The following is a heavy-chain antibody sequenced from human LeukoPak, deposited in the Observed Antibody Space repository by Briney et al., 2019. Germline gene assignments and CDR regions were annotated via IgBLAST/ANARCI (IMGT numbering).Heavy chain of an antibody. Sequence: GGSLRLSCAASGFTFRSKAMSWVRQAPGKGLEWVSGISGSADWTDYGESVKGRFTISRDNSKNTLHLQMNSLRAEDTAVYYCAREAMVRGVIGDYWGQGTLVTVSS. CDR1: GFTFRSKA. CDR3: AREAMVRGVIGDY. CDR2: ISGSADWT. V-gene: IGHV3-23*01. D-gene: IGHD3-10*01. J-gene: IGHJ4*02.